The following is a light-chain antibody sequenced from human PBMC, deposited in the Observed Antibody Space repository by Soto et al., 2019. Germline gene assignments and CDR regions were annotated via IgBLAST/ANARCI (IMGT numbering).Light chain of an antibody. CDR1: SGDVGNYNL. Sequence: QSVLTQPASVSGSPGQSITISCTGVSGDVGNYNLVSWYQQHPAKATKLIIYEDDKRPSGVSNRFSGSKSGDTASLTISGLQSEDEAAYYCCSYLGSSTVFGGGTQLTVL. V-gene: IGLV2-23*01. CDR2: EDD. J-gene: IGLJ7*01. CDR3: CSYLGSSTV.